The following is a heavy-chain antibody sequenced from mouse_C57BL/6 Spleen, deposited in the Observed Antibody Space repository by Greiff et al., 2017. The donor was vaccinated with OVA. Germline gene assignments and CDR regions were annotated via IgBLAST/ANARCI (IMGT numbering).Heavy chain of an antibody. V-gene: IGHV1-69*01. CDR3: ARRDYGSSPFAY. CDR2: IDPSDSYT. Sequence: VRLQQPGAELVMPGASVKLSCKASGYTFTSYWMHWVKQRPGQGLEWIGEIDPSDSYTNYNQKFKGKSTLTVDKSSSTAYMQLSSLTSEDSAVYYCARRDYGSSPFAYWGQGTLVTVSA. D-gene: IGHD1-1*01. J-gene: IGHJ3*01. CDR1: GYTFTSYW.